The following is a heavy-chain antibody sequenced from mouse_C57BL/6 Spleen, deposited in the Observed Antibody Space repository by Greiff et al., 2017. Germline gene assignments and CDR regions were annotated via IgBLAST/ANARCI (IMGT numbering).Heavy chain of an antibody. J-gene: IGHJ2*01. Sequence: EVQLQQSGPELVKPGASVKISCKASGYTFTDYYMNWVKQSHGKSLEWIGDINPNNGGTSYNQKFKGKATLTVDKSSSTAYMELRSLTSEDSAVYYCARRGYYYGSSYDYFDYWGQGTTLTVSS. D-gene: IGHD1-1*01. CDR2: INPNNGGT. V-gene: IGHV1-26*01. CDR3: ARRGYYYGSSYDYFDY. CDR1: GYTFTDYY.